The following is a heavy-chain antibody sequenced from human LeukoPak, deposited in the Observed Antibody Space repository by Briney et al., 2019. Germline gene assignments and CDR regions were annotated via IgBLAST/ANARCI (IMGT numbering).Heavy chain of an antibody. CDR2: ISYDGSNK. CDR1: GYSFTSYW. CDR3: AKDPRYDILTGYSYFDY. D-gene: IGHD3-9*01. J-gene: IGHJ4*02. V-gene: IGHV3-30*18. Sequence: GESLKISCKGSGYSFTSYWIGWVRQAPGKGLEWVAVISYDGSNKYYADSVKGRFTISRDNSKNTLYLQMNSLRAEDTAVYYCAKDPRYDILTGYSYFDYWGQGTLVTVSS.